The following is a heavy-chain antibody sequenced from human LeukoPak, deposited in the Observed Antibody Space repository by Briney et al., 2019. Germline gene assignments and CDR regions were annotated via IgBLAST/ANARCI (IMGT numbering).Heavy chain of an antibody. CDR1: GDSVSSNSAA. D-gene: IGHD7-27*01. CDR2: TYYRSKWYN. J-gene: IGHJ4*02. CDR3: ARGWGASDY. Sequence: SQTLSLTCAISGDSVSSNSAAWSWIRQSPSRGLEWLGRTYYRSKWYNDYAVSVKGRVTINPDTSKNQFSLQLNSVTPEDTAVYYCARGWGASDYWGQGTLVTVSS. V-gene: IGHV6-1*01.